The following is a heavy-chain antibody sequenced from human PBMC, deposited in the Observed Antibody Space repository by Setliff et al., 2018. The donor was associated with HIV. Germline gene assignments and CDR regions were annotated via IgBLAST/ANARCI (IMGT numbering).Heavy chain of an antibody. CDR2: IYHSGST. CDR3: AKAHWDPLSPDY. CDR1: GYSISSGYY. J-gene: IGHJ4*02. Sequence: SETLSLTCTVSGYSISSGYYWGWIRQPPGKGLEWIGSIYHSGSTYYNPSLKRRVTISVDTSKYTMDLQMNSLRAEDTAVYFCAKAHWDPLSPDYWGQGTLVTVSS. V-gene: IGHV4-38-2*02. D-gene: IGHD1-26*01.